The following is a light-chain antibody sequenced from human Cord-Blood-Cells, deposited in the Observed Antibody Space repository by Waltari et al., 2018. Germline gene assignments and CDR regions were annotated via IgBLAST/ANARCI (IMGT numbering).Light chain of an antibody. V-gene: IGLV2-14*01. CDR1: SSDVGGYNY. J-gene: IGLJ2*01. CDR3: SSYTSSSTYVV. CDR2: DVS. Sequence: QSALTQPASVSGSPGQSITISCTGTSSDVGGYNYVPWYQQHPGKAPKLMIYDVSKRPSGVSNRFSGSKSGNTASLTISRLQAEDEADYYCSSYTSSSTYVVFGGGTKLTVL.